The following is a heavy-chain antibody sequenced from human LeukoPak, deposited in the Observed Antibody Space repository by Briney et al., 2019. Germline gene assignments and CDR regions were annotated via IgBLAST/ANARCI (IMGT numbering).Heavy chain of an antibody. CDR2: INPSGGST. CDR1: GYTFTSYY. V-gene: IGHV1-46*01. D-gene: IGHD2-21*02. CDR3: ARPDCGGNCYSGAFDI. Sequence: ASVKVSCKASGYTFTSYYIHWVRQAPGQGLEWMGIINPSGGSTSYAQKFQGRVTMTRDTSTSTVYMELSSLRSEDTAVYYCARPDCGGNCYSGAFDIWGQGTMVTVSS. J-gene: IGHJ3*02.